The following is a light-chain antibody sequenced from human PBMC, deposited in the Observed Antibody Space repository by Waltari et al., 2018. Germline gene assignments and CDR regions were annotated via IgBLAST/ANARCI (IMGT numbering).Light chain of an antibody. Sequence: AIRMTQSPSSLFASFGDRVTITCRATQAIGNELAWYQHRPGEAPKVLIYGASTLQNGVPSRFSGSGSGTYFTLTISLLQPEDFATYYCLHDYNYPRTFGQGTKVEVK. V-gene: IGKV1-6*02. J-gene: IGKJ1*01. CDR2: GAS. CDR1: QAIGNE. CDR3: LHDYNYPRT.